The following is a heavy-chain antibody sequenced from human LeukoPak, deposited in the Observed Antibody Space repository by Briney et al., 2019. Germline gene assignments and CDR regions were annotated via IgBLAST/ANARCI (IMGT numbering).Heavy chain of an antibody. V-gene: IGHV1-8*01. D-gene: IGHD4-11*01. CDR2: MNPNSGNT. J-gene: IGHJ5*02. CDR3: AREVGFYSNYVGWFDP. Sequence: ASVKVSCKASGYTFTSYDINWVRQATGQGLEWMGWMNPNSGNTGYVQKFQGRVTMTRNTSISTAYMELSSLRSEDTAVYYCAREVGFYSNYVGWFDPWGQGTLVTVSS. CDR1: GYTFTSYD.